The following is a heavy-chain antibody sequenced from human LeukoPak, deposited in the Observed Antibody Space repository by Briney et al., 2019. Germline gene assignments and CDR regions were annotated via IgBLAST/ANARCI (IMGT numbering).Heavy chain of an antibody. V-gene: IGHV3-23*01. Sequence: GGSLRLSCAASGFTFSSYAMSWLRQAPGKGLEWVSAMSGSGDSTYYADTVKGRFTISRDNSKNTLNLQMNSLRAEDTAVYFCAKAVYPVDVGYWGRGTLVTVSS. CDR2: MSGSGDST. CDR1: GFTFSSYA. D-gene: IGHD2-8*01. J-gene: IGHJ4*02. CDR3: AKAVYPVDVGY.